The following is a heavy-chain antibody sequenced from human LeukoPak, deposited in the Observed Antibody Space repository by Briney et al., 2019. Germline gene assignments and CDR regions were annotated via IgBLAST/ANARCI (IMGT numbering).Heavy chain of an antibody. CDR1: GFTFSNAW. D-gene: IGHD4-17*01. CDR2: IKSKTDGGTT. CDR3: AAVSVDYGDSSFDF. V-gene: IGHV3-15*01. Sequence: GGSLRLSCAASGFTFSNAWMSWVRQAPGKGLEWVGRIKSKTDGGTTGYAEPVKGRFTISRDDSKKTLYLQMNSLKTEDTALYYCAAVSVDYGDSSFDFWGQGTLVTVSS. J-gene: IGHJ4*02.